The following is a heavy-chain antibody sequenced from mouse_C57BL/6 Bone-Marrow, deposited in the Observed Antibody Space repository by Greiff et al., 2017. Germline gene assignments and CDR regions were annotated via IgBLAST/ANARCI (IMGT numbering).Heavy chain of an antibody. Sequence: QVQLQQPGAELVRPGTSVQLSCKASGYTFTSYWMHWVKQRPGQGLEWIGVIDPSDSYTNYNQKFKGKATLTVDTSSSTAYMQLSSLTSEDSAVYYGARYERSIYYGYYFDYWGQGTTLTVSS. D-gene: IGHD2-2*01. CDR2: IDPSDSYT. CDR3: ARYERSIYYGYYFDY. V-gene: IGHV1-59*01. CDR1: GYTFTSYW. J-gene: IGHJ2*01.